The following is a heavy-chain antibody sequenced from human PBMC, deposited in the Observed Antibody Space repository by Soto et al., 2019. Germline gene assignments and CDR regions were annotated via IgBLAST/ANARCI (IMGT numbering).Heavy chain of an antibody. CDR1: GFTFSSYS. D-gene: IGHD3-22*01. CDR2: ISPSSSSI. J-gene: IGHJ4*02. Sequence: GGSLRLSCAASGFTFSSYSMHWVRQAPGKGLEWVSYISPSSSSIYYADSVKGRFTISRDNAKNSLYPQMNSLRAEDTAVYYCARVAYYYDSSGYFYWGQGT. V-gene: IGHV3-48*01. CDR3: ARVAYYYDSSGYFY.